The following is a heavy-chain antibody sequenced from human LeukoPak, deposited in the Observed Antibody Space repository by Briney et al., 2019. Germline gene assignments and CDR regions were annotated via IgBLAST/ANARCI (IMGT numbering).Heavy chain of an antibody. CDR1: GGSISSYY. Sequence: PSETLSLTCSVSGGSISSYYWSWIRQPPGKGLEWIGYIYYSGSTNYNPSLKSRVTISVDTSKNQFSLKLNSVTAADTAMYYCARHLYESRGQTSFDYWGQGTLVTVSS. CDR2: IYYSGST. CDR3: ARHLYESRGQTSFDY. V-gene: IGHV4-59*08. D-gene: IGHD3-22*01. J-gene: IGHJ4*02.